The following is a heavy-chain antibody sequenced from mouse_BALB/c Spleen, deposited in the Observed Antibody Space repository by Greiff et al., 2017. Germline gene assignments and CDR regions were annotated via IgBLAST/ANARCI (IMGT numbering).Heavy chain of an antibody. J-gene: IGHJ4*01. D-gene: IGHD2-2*01. CDR3: ARRGGYDYAMDY. V-gene: IGHV1-80*01. CDR2: IYPGDGDT. Sequence: VKLMESGAELVRPGSSVKISCKASGYAFSSYWMNWVKQRPGQGLEWIGQIYPGDGDTNYNGKFKGKATLTADKSSSTAYMQLSSLTSEDSAVYFCARRGGYDYAMDYWGQGTSVTVSS. CDR1: GYAFSSYW.